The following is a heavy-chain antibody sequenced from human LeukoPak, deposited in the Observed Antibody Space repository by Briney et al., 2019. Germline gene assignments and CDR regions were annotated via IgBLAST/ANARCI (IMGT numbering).Heavy chain of an antibody. CDR3: AGQRQTIDY. D-gene: IGHD6-25*01. Sequence: SSETLSLTCAVSGYSISSGYYWGWIRQPPGKGLEWIGSIYHSGSTYYNASLKSRVTISVDTSKNQFSLNLNSVTAADTAVYCCAGQRQTIDYWGQGTLVTVSS. CDR2: IYHSGST. V-gene: IGHV4-38-2*01. J-gene: IGHJ4*02. CDR1: GYSISSGYY.